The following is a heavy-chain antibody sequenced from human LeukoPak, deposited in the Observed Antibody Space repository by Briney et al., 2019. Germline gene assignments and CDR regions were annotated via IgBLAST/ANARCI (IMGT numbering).Heavy chain of an antibody. CDR3: ATGGYSGYDYPFDY. J-gene: IGHJ4*02. Sequence: GASVKVSCKVSGYTLTELSMHWVRQAPGKGLEWMGGFDPEDGETIYAQKFQGRVTMTEDTSTDTAYMELSSLRSEDTAVYYCATGGYSGYDYPFDYWGQGTLVTVSS. V-gene: IGHV1-24*01. D-gene: IGHD5-12*01. CDR1: GYTLTELS. CDR2: FDPEDGET.